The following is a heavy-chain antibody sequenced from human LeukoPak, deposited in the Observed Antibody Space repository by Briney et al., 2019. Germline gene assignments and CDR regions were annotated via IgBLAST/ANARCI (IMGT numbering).Heavy chain of an antibody. D-gene: IGHD5-12*01. CDR1: GYTFTSYG. J-gene: IGHJ3*02. V-gene: IGHV1-18*01. Sequence: ASVKVSCKASGYTFTSYGISWVRQAPGQGLEWMGWTSAYNGNTNYAQKLQGRVTMTTDTSTSTAYMELRSLRSDDTAVYYCARDSRGYDRWSDHALDIWGQGTMVTVSS. CDR2: TSAYNGNT. CDR3: ARDSRGYDRWSDHALDI.